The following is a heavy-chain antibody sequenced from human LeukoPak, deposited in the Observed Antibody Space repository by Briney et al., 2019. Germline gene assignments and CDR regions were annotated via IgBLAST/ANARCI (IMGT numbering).Heavy chain of an antibody. Sequence: GGSLRLSCAASGFTFSSYWMHWVRQAPGKGLEWVAVIWYDGSNKYYADSVKGRFTISRNNSKNTLYLQMNSLRAEDTAVYYCAREGYSYGNFDYWGQGTLVTVSS. D-gene: IGHD5-18*01. CDR2: IWYDGSNK. CDR3: AREGYSYGNFDY. V-gene: IGHV3-33*08. CDR1: GFTFSSYW. J-gene: IGHJ4*02.